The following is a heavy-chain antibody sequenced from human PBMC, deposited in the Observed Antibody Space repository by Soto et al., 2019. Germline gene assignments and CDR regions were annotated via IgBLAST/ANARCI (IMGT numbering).Heavy chain of an antibody. CDR1: GGTFSSYG. CDR2: IIPIFGTA. V-gene: IGHV1-69*13. Sequence: ASVKVSCKASGGTFSSYGISRVRQAPGQGLEWMGGIIPIFGTANYAQKFQGRVTITADESTSTAYMELSSLRSEDTAVYYCARGDYYGSGSYSIYYGMDVWGQGTTVTVSS. CDR3: ARGDYYGSGSYSIYYGMDV. D-gene: IGHD3-10*01. J-gene: IGHJ6*02.